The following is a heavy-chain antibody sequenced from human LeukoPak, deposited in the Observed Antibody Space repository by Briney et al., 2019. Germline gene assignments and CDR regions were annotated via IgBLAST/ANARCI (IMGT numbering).Heavy chain of an antibody. CDR3: ARDIRTKRNYDFWSGAHDNWFDP. V-gene: IGHV4-38-2*02. CDR1: GYSISSGYY. D-gene: IGHD3-3*01. Sequence: SETLSLTCSVSGYSISSGYYWGWIRQPPGRGLEWIGSIYYTGGTLYNPSLKSRVSMSVDTSTNQFSLKLTSVTAADTAVYYCARDIRTKRNYDFWSGAHDNWFDPWGQGTLVTVSS. CDR2: IYYTGGT. J-gene: IGHJ5*02.